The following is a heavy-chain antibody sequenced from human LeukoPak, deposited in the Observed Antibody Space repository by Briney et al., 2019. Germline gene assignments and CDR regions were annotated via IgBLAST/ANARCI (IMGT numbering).Heavy chain of an antibody. V-gene: IGHV7-4-1*02. CDR1: GYTFTSYA. CDR2: INTNTGNP. D-gene: IGHD3-3*01. Sequence: ASVKVSCKASGYTFTSYAMNWVRQAPGQGLEWMGWINTNTGNPTYAQGFTERFVFSLDTSVSTAYLQISSLKAEDTAVYYCARGSWYYDFWGGDYFDYWGQGTLVTVSS. CDR3: ARGSWYYDFWGGDYFDY. J-gene: IGHJ4*02.